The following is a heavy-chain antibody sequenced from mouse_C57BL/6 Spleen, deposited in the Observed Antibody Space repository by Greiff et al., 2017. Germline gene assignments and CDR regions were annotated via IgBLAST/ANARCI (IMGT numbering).Heavy chain of an antibody. D-gene: IGHD2-14*01. J-gene: IGHJ4*01. CDR1: GYTFTSYT. CDR3: ARSEVRRAMDY. Sequence: QVQLQQSGAELARPGASVKMSCKASGYTFTSYTMHWVKQRPGQGLEWIGYINPSSGYTKYKQKFKDKATLTADKSSSTAYMQLSSLTAEDSAVYYCARSEVRRAMDYWGQGTSVTVSS. V-gene: IGHV1-4*01. CDR2: INPSSGYT.